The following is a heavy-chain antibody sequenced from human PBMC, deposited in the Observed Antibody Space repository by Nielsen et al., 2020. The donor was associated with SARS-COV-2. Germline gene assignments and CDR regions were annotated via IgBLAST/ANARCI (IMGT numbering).Heavy chain of an antibody. Sequence: GGSLRLSCAASGFTFRRYAMGRVRQAPGKGLEWISGISDSGITYYRDSVKGRFTISRDNAKNSLYLQMNSLRAEDTALYYCATLAGYYYGMDVWGQGTTVTVSS. CDR2: ISDSGIT. V-gene: IGHV3-23*01. CDR3: ATLAGYYYGMDV. CDR1: GFTFRRYA. D-gene: IGHD2-21*01. J-gene: IGHJ6*02.